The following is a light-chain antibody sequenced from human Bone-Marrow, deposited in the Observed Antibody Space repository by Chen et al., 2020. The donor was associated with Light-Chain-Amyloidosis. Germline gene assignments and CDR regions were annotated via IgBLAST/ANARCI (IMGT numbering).Light chain of an antibody. J-gene: IGLJ1*01. CDR3: CSYAASVVSNYV. CDR2: EDT. CDR1: TSDVGHYDL. V-gene: IGLV2-23*01. Sequence: QSALTQPASVSGSPGPSIPISCTGTTSDVGHYDLVSWYQQHPGKAPKLLIYEDTKRPSGISNRFSGSTSGNTASLTISGLQAEDEADYYCCSYAASVVSNYVFGTGTKVIVI.